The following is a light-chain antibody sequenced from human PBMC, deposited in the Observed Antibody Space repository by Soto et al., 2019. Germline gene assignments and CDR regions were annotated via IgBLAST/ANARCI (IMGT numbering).Light chain of an antibody. Sequence: IHMTQSPSSVAASAGHRSTIACRASQDIGGRLAWFQQKPGQAPQYLIQAASILHSGIPSRFSGSGSGTEFIITINNLKPEDFASYFCLQVYSFTRTFGQGTQVDIK. CDR2: AAS. J-gene: IGKJ1*01. CDR3: LQVYSFTRT. V-gene: IGKV1-12*01. CDR1: QDIGGR.